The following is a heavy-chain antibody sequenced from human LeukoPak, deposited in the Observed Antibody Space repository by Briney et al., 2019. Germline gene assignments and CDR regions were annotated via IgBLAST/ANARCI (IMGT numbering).Heavy chain of an antibody. V-gene: IGHV3-30-3*01. CDR1: GFTFSSYA. J-gene: IGHJ3*02. D-gene: IGHD3-3*01. CDR3: AREDDFTGLGAFDI. CDR2: ISYDGSNK. Sequence: PGGSLRLSCAASGFTFSSYAMHWVRQAPGKGLEWVAVISYDGSNKYYADSVKGRFTISRDNSKNTLYLQMNSLRAEDTAVYYCAREDDFTGLGAFDIWGQGTMVTVSS.